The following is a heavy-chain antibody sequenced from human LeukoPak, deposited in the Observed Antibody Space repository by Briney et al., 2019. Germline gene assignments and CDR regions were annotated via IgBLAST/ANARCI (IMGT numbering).Heavy chain of an antibody. J-gene: IGHJ4*02. CDR1: GFTFDDYA. CDR3: AKDMGMVRGVIIDY. CDR2: ISWNSGSI. V-gene: IGHV3-9*01. Sequence: GGSLRLSCAASGFTFDDYAMHWVRQAPGKGLEWASGISWNSGSIGYADSVKGRFTISRDNAKNSLYLQMNSLRAEDTALYYCAKDMGMVRGVIIDYWGQGTLVTVSS. D-gene: IGHD3-10*01.